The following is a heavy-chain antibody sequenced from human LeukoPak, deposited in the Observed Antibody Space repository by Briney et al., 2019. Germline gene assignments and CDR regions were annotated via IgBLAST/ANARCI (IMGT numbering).Heavy chain of an antibody. D-gene: IGHD1-26*01. CDR2: IYHSGTT. CDR1: GYSISGGYY. CDR3: TRVGVGATNPLR. J-gene: IGHJ4*02. Sequence: SETLSLTCAVSGYSISGGYYWGWIRQPPGKGLEWIGSIYHSGTTYYNPSLKSRVTISVDTSKNQFSLKLSSVTAADTAVYYCTRVGVGATNPLRWGQGTLVTVSP. V-gene: IGHV4-38-2*01.